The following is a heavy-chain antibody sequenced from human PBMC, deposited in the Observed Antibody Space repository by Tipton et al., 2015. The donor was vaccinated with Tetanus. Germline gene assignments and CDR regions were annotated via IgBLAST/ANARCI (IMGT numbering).Heavy chain of an antibody. CDR1: GGSISGGGYS. Sequence: TLSLTCDVSGGSISGGGYSWSWIRQPPGPGKGLEWIGYIYESGTTHYNPSLKSRVTLSLDMSKNHVSLRLNSVTAADTAVYFCARTPDYYYGMDVWGQGTTVTVSS. J-gene: IGHJ6*02. CDR3: ARTPDYYYGMDV. CDR2: IYESGTT. V-gene: IGHV4-30-2*01.